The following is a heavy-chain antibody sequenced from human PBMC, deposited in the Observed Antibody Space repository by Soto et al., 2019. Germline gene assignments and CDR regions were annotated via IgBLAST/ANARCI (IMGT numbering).Heavy chain of an antibody. J-gene: IGHJ3*02. V-gene: IGHV3-15*07. CDR3: TTLPQVRDYDLLPGLGSESGPGPFDI. D-gene: IGHD3-9*01. CDR1: GFGIFNSW. CDR2: IKSKTDGETT. Sequence: EAQLVESGGGLVKPGGSLRLSCAASGFGIFNSWMHWVRQAPGKGLEWVGLIKSKTDGETTDYAAPVKGRFAISRDDSRNTMYLEMNSLKTEDTAVYSCTTLPQVRDYDLLPGLGSESGPGPFDIWGQGTMVTVSS.